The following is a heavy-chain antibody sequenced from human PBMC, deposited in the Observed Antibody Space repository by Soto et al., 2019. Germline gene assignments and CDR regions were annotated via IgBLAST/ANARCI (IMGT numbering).Heavy chain of an antibody. CDR2: IIPNYEAA. V-gene: IGHV1-69*06. J-gene: IGHJ3*02. CDR3: ARYWNAGTLYGAFDI. Sequence: QVQLVQSGAEVRKPGSSVKVSCEDSGGTFNNYVISWLRQAPGQGLEWMGGIIPNYEAANYAQKFRGQLTITADKATNTAYMELNSLRPEDTATYYCARYWNAGTLYGAFDIWGQGTTVIVS. CDR1: GGTFNNYV. D-gene: IGHD4-17*01.